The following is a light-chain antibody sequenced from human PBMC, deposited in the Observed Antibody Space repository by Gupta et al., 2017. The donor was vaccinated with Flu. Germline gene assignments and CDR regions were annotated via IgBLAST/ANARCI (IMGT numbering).Light chain of an antibody. Sequence: LSCRASQSVSSSYLAWYQQKPGQAPRLLIYGASSRSTGIPDRFSGSGSGTDFTLTISRLEPEDFAVYYCQQYGSSPLTFGQGTKVEIK. CDR1: QSVSSSY. V-gene: IGKV3-20*01. CDR2: GAS. CDR3: QQYGSSPLT. J-gene: IGKJ1*01.